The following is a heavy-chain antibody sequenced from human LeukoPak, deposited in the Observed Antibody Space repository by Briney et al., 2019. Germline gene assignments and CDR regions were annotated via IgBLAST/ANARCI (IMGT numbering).Heavy chain of an antibody. CDR1: GGSISSGGYY. J-gene: IGHJ4*02. Sequence: SETLSLTCTVSGGSISSGGYYWSWIRQHPGKGLEWIGYIYYSGSTYYNPSLKSRVTISVDTSKNQFSLQLTSLTAADTAVYYCAREGQQLVPPFDYWGQGTLVTVSS. D-gene: IGHD6-6*01. CDR3: AREGQQLVPPFDY. CDR2: IYYSGST. V-gene: IGHV4-31*03.